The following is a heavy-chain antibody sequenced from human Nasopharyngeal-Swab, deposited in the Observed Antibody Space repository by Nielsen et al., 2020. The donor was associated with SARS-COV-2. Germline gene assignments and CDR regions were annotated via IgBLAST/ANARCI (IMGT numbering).Heavy chain of an antibody. CDR3: AREGRDGAVSS. V-gene: IGHV3-7*03. Sequence: GESLKISCAASGFTLTNYGMHWVRQAPGKGLEWLAHTKEDGTVTHYVDSVRGRFTVSRDNAKNSLFLQMNSLRAEDTAVYFCAREGRDGAVSSWGQGTLVTVSS. CDR2: TKEDGTVT. J-gene: IGHJ5*02. D-gene: IGHD5-24*01. CDR1: GFTLTNYG.